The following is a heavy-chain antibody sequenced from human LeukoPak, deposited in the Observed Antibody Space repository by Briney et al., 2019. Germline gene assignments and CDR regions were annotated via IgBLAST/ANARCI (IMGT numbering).Heavy chain of an antibody. CDR1: AGSISSYY. D-gene: IGHD4-17*01. J-gene: IGHJ4*02. V-gene: IGHV4-34*01. Sequence: PSETLSLTCTVSAGSISSYYWSWIRQPPGKGLEWIGEINHSGSTNYNPSLKSRVTISVDTSKNQFSLKLSSVTAADTAVYYCASRSAIDYGDLYYFDYWGQGTLVTVSS. CDR2: INHSGST. CDR3: ASRSAIDYGDLYYFDY.